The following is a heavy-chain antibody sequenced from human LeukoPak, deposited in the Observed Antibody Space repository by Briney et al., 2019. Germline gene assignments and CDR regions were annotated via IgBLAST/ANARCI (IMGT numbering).Heavy chain of an antibody. V-gene: IGHV3-53*01. Sequence: GGSLRLSCAASGFTVSSNYMSWVRQAPGKGLEWVSVIYSGGSTYYAGSVKGRFTISRDNSKNTLYLQMNSLRAEDTAVYYCARDLGSEIDYYYDSSGYYSTWGQGTLVTVSS. J-gene: IGHJ5*02. D-gene: IGHD3-22*01. CDR2: IYSGGST. CDR1: GFTVSSNY. CDR3: ARDLGSEIDYYYDSSGYYST.